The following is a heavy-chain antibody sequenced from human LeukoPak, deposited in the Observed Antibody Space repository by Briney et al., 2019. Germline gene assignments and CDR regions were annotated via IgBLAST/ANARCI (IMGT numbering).Heavy chain of an antibody. CDR3: ARGSRDGYNMWVVAATYGMDV. CDR1: GFTFSSYS. V-gene: IGHV3-21*01. J-gene: IGHJ6*02. Sequence: PGGSLRLSCAASGFTFSSYSMNWVRQAPGKGLEWVSSISSSSSYIYYADSVKGRFTISRDNAKNSLYLQMNSLRAEDTAVYYCARGSRDGYNMWVVAATYGMDVWGQGTTVTVSS. CDR2: ISSSSSYI. D-gene: IGHD5-24*01.